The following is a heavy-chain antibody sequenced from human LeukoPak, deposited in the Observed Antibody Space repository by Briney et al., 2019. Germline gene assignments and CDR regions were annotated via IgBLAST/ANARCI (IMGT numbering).Heavy chain of an antibody. CDR1: GYTFTSYY. CDR2: INPSGGST. V-gene: IGHV1-46*01. Sequence: ASVKVSCKASGYTFTSYYMHWVRQAPGQGLEWMGIINPSGGSTSYAQKFQGRVTMTRDTSTSTVYMELSSLRSEDTAVYYCARGYSSGWYLVGWFDPWGQGTLVTVSS. CDR3: ARGYSSGWYLVGWFDP. J-gene: IGHJ5*02. D-gene: IGHD6-19*01.